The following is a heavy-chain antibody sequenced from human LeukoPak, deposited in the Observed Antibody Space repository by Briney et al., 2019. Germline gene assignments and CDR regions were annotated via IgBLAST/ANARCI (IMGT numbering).Heavy chain of an antibody. CDR2: IYHSGST. V-gene: IGHV4-4*02. CDR1: GGSISSSNW. CDR3: ARDPGGYSYGNFDY. D-gene: IGHD5-18*01. J-gene: IGHJ4*02. Sequence: SETLSLTCAVSGGSISSSNWWSWVRQPPGKGLEWIGKIYHSGSTNYNPSLKSRVTISVDKSKNQFSLELSSVTAADTAVYYCARDPGGYSYGNFDYWGQGTLVTVSS.